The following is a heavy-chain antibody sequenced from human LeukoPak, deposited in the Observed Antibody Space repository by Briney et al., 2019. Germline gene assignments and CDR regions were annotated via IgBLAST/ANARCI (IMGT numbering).Heavy chain of an antibody. J-gene: IGHJ6*03. Sequence: PGGSLRLSCAASGFTFSSYTMNWVRQAPGKGLEWVSSITSRSDYIYYADSVKGRFTISRDNAKNSLYLQMNSLRAEDTAMYYCARTTYYDFWSGSYTSGRVYYYMDVWGKGTTVTVSS. CDR3: ARTTYYDFWSGSYTSGRVYYYMDV. D-gene: IGHD3-3*01. CDR2: ITSRSDYI. V-gene: IGHV3-21*06. CDR1: GFTFSSYT.